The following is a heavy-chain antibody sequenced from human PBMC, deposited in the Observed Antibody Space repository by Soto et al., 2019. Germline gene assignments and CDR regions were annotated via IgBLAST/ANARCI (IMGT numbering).Heavy chain of an antibody. J-gene: IGHJ4*02. CDR2: IKPGTSDI. Sequence: GASLKISCKGVGYKFGSAWIGWVRQMPGKGLEWMGIIKPGTSDIRYSPSCRGHVTISADEAVSTAYLQWSSLKASDTAMYYCARQLSHICDSWGQGTLVTVSS. D-gene: IGHD3-3*02. CDR3: ARQLSHICDS. V-gene: IGHV5-51*01. CDR1: GYKFGSAW.